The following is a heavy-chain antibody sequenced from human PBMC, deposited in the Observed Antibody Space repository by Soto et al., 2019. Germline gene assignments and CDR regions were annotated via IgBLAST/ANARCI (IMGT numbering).Heavy chain of an antibody. CDR1: GFSFSSYA. Sequence: EVQLLESGGGLVQPGGSLRLSCTASGFSFSSYAMSWVRQAPGKGLEWVSAISSSGDTTQYADSVKGPFTITRDNSKNTVYLQMNSLRAADTAVYYCAKEGIQTGTTFGYYFDYWGQGTLVTVSS. D-gene: IGHD1-7*01. CDR2: ISSSGDTT. J-gene: IGHJ4*02. V-gene: IGHV3-23*01. CDR3: AKEGIQTGTTFGYYFDY.